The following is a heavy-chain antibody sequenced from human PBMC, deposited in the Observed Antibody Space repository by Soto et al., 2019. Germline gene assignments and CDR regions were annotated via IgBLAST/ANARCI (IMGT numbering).Heavy chain of an antibody. Sequence: QVQLQESGPGLVKTSQTLSLTYTVSGGSVSSGGYYWNWIRQHPGKGLEWLGYIFDIETAYYNPSLKSRLTISMDTSKNQFSLKVTSVTPADTAVYYCARENFGVVIHDAFDLWGQGTMVTVSS. V-gene: IGHV4-31*03. CDR1: GGSVSSGGYY. D-gene: IGHD3-3*01. CDR2: IFDIETA. CDR3: ARENFGVVIHDAFDL. J-gene: IGHJ3*01.